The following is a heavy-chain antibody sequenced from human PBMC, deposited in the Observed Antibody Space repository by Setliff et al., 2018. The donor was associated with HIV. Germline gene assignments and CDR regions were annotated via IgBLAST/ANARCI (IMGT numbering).Heavy chain of an antibody. CDR2: VHISGSV. CDR1: GGSVSRSDYY. Sequence: SETLSLTCTVSGGSVSRSDYYWSWIRQPAGGGLEWIGRVHISGSVNYNPSLRSRVSISIDTSKNQCSLKLTSVTAADTAIYFCTRRINFGSGYYKDHAFDLWGQGTMVTVSS. J-gene: IGHJ3*01. CDR3: TRRINFGSGYYKDHAFDL. V-gene: IGHV4-61*02. D-gene: IGHD3-3*01.